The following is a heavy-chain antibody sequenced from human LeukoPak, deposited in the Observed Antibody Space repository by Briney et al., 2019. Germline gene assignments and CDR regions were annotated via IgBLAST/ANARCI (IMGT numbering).Heavy chain of an antibody. CDR1: GFTFSSYW. V-gene: IGHV3-7*01. Sequence: GGSLRLSCAASGFTFSSYWMSWVRQAPGKGLEWVANIKQDGSEKYYVDSVKGRFTISRDNAKNSLYLQMNSLRAEDTAVYYCARDVMWGYSGSYYGGPFDYWGQGTLVTVSS. D-gene: IGHD1-26*01. J-gene: IGHJ4*02. CDR2: IKQDGSEK. CDR3: ARDVMWGYSGSYYGGPFDY.